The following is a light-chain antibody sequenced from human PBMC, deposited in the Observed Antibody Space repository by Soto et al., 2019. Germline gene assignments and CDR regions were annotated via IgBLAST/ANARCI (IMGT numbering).Light chain of an antibody. CDR1: QSVSTN. V-gene: IGKV3-15*01. CDR3: QQYNDWPLT. CDR2: GAF. J-gene: IGKJ4*01. Sequence: EVVMTQSPATLSVSPGEGATLSCRASQSVSTNLAWYQQKPGQAPRLLIYGAFTRATGVPARFSSSGSGTEFTLTISSLQSEDFAVYSCQQYNDWPLTFGGGTNVEIK.